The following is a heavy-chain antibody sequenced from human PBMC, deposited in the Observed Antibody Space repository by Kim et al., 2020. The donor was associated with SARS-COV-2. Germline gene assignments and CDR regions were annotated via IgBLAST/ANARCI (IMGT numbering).Heavy chain of an antibody. Sequence: GGSLRLSCAASGFTFSNYAMNWVRQAPGKGLEWVSAISGSGGSTYYADSVKGRFTISRDNSKNTLYLQMNSLRAEDTAVYYCAKDMDRTRITMIGYGLDVWGQGTPVTVSS. V-gene: IGHV3-23*01. CDR1: GFTFSNYA. J-gene: IGHJ6*02. D-gene: IGHD3-22*01. CDR3: AKDMDRTRITMIGYGLDV. CDR2: ISGSGGST.